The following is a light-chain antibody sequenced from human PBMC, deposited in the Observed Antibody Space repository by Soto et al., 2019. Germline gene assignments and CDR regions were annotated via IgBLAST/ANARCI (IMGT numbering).Light chain of an antibody. J-gene: IGKJ1*01. CDR1: ESISKW. V-gene: IGKV1-5*01. CDR3: QQYNSYSWT. CDR2: DAS. Sequence: DIQMTQSPSTLSASVGDRVTITCRPNESISKWLAWYQQRPGQAPQLLIHDASSLEPGVPSRFSGSGSGTEFTLTISSLQPDDFATYYCQQYNSYSWTFGQGTKVDIK.